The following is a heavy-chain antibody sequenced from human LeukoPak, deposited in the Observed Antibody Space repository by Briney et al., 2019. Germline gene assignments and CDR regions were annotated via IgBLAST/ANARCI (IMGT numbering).Heavy chain of an antibody. CDR1: GGSFSGYY. J-gene: IGHJ4*02. D-gene: IGHD2-21*01. CDR2: INHSGST. V-gene: IGHV4-34*01. CDR3: ARVKSRKDDY. Sequence: SEALSLTCAVYGGSFSGYYWSWIRQPPGKGLEWIGEINHSGSTNYNPSLESRVTISVDTSKNQFSLKLSSVTAADTAVYYCARVKSRKDDYWGQGTLVTVSS.